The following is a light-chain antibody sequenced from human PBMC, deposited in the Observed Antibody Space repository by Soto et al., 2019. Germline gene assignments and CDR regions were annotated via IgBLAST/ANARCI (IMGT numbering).Light chain of an antibody. J-gene: IGLJ1*01. CDR2: EVT. CDR3: CSYAGSGTFV. V-gene: IGLV2-23*02. CDR1: SSDVGSYNL. Sequence: QSALTQPASVSGSPGQSTTISCTGTSSDVGSYNLVTWYQQHPGKAPKQMIYEVTKRPSGVSSRFSGSKSGNTASLTISGLQSEDEAYYYCCSYAGSGTFVFGVGTKVTVL.